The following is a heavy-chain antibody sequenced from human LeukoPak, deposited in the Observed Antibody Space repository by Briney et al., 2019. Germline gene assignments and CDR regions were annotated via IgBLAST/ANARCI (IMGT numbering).Heavy chain of an antibody. Sequence: SETLSLTCAVYGGSFSGYYWSWIRQPPGKGLEWIGEINHGGSTNYNPSPKSRVTISVDTSKNQFSLKLSSVTAADTAVYYCARRIIRGVIGAFDIWGQGTMVTVSS. V-gene: IGHV4-34*01. CDR2: INHGGST. J-gene: IGHJ3*02. CDR1: GGSFSGYY. CDR3: ARRIIRGVIGAFDI. D-gene: IGHD3-10*01.